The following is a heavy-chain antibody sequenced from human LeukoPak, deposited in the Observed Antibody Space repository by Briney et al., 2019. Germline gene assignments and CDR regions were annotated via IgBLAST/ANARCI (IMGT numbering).Heavy chain of an antibody. CDR3: ATHRRSGSGGSENAFEI. V-gene: IGHV4-39*01. CDR2: IYDSGTT. Sequence: SETLSLTCTVSGDSTSSSTCHWDWIRQAPGKGLEWIGNIYDSGTTHYNPSLKSRVTISGDTSKNQFSRKLSSVTAADTAIYYCATHRRSGSGGSENAFEIWGQGTMVTVSS. CDR1: GDSTSSSTCH. J-gene: IGHJ3*02. D-gene: IGHD5-12*01.